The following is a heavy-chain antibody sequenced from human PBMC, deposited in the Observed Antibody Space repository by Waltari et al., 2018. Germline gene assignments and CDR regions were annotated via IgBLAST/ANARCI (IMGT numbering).Heavy chain of an antibody. J-gene: IGHJ3*02. CDR1: GLPLSSYG. CDR3: AREYSGSDGETTFDI. V-gene: IGHV3-33*01. D-gene: IGHD1-26*01. Sequence: QVQLVESGGGVVQPGRSLRLSCAASGLPLSSYGMHWIRQAPGKGLGWVAVIWYDGSNKYYADSVKGRFTISRDNSKNTLYLQMNSLRAEDTAVYYCAREYSGSDGETTFDIWGQGTMVTVSS. CDR2: IWYDGSNK.